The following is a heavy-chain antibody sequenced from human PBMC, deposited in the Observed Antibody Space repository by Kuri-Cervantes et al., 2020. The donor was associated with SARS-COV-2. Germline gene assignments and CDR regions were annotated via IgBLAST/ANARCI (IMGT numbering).Heavy chain of an antibody. J-gene: IGHJ4*02. CDR1: GFTFSNAW. V-gene: IGHV3-15*07. CDR2: IKSKTDGGTT. CDR3: AKNGYSYGYCDY. Sequence: GESLKISCAASGFTFSNAWMNWVRQAPGKGLEWVGRIKSKTDGGTTDYAAPVKGRFTISRDDSKNTLYLQMNSLRAEDTAVYYCAKNGYSYGYCDYWGQGTLVTVSS. D-gene: IGHD5-18*01.